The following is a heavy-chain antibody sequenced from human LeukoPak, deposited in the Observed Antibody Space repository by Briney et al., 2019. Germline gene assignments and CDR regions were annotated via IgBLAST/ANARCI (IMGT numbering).Heavy chain of an antibody. J-gene: IGHJ1*01. D-gene: IGHD3-16*01. CDR3: AKDDDWGRFNH. CDR2: ISPRGDIT. Sequence: GGSLRLSCAASGFTFSSYSMNWVRQAPGKGLEWVSGISPRGDITYYKDSVRGRFTISRDNFKNTVSLQLNSLRAEDTAMYYCAKDDDWGRFNHWGQGTLVTVSS. CDR1: GFTFSSYS. V-gene: IGHV3-23*01.